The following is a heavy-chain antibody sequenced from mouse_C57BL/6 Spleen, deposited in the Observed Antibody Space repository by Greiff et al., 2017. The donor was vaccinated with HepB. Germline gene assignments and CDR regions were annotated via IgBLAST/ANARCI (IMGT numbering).Heavy chain of an antibody. Sequence: EVKLQESGGGLVKPGGSLKLSCAASGFTFSDYGMHWVRQAPEKGLEWVAYISSGSSTIYYADTVKGRFTISRDNAKNTLFLQMTSLRSEDTAMYYCARLITTVVFDYWGQGTTLTVSS. J-gene: IGHJ2*01. V-gene: IGHV5-17*01. CDR1: GFTFSDYG. CDR3: ARLITTVVFDY. D-gene: IGHD1-1*01. CDR2: ISSGSSTI.